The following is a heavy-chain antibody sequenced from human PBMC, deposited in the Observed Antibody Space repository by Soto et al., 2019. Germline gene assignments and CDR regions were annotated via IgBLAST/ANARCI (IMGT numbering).Heavy chain of an antibody. Sequence: QVQLVQSGAEVKMPGSSVRVSCKASGGSFSKYGISWVRQAPGQGLEWMGGIIPMFGIGNYAEKFLGRVTITADESTSTSHMELSSLRSADTAVYFCARGHRENYFYAMDVWGEGTAVTVSS. V-gene: IGHV1-69*01. D-gene: IGHD1-26*01. CDR1: GGSFSKYG. J-gene: IGHJ6*04. CDR3: ARGHRENYFYAMDV. CDR2: IIPMFGIG.